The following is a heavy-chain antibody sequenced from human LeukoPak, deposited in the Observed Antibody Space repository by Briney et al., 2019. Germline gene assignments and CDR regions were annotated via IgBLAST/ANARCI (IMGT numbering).Heavy chain of an antibody. CDR3: ASQSEALWFGNAFDI. CDR2: ISSSTGTI. D-gene: IGHD3-10*01. V-gene: IGHV3-11*01. J-gene: IGHJ3*02. CDR1: GFTFSDYY. Sequence: PGGSLRLSCAASGFTFSDYYMSWIRQAPGKGLEWVSYISSSTGTIYYADSVKGRFTISRDNSKNTLYLQMNSLRAEDTAVYYCASQSEALWFGNAFDIWGQGTMVAVSS.